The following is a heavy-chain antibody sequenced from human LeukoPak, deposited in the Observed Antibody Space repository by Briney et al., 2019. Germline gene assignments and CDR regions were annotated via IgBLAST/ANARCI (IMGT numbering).Heavy chain of an antibody. D-gene: IGHD2-15*01. J-gene: IGHJ4*02. CDR3: ASSPCSGGSCYKGN. CDR2: IKQDGSEK. CDR1: GFTFSSYW. Sequence: GGSLRLSCAASGFTFSSYWMSWVRQAPGKGLEWVANIKQDGSEKYYVDSVKGRFTISRDNAKNSLYLQMNSLRAEDTAVYYCASSPCSGGSCYKGNWGQGTLVSVAS. V-gene: IGHV3-7*01.